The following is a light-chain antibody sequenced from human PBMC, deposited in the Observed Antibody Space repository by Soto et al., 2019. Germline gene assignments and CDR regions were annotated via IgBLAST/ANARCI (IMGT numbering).Light chain of an antibody. J-gene: IGKJ1*01. V-gene: IGKV1-6*01. CDR1: NGIRND. CDR3: LQDYSYPWT. Sequence: IKLTQYPSFLSASVGDRVTITCGARNGIRNDLGWDQQKPGNAPQLLIYAASSLQSGDPSRFSGSASGTDFTLTISSLQPEDFATYDCLQDYSYPWTFGQGTKA. CDR2: AAS.